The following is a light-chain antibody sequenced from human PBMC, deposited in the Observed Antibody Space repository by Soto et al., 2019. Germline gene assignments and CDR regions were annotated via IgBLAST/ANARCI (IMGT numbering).Light chain of an antibody. Sequence: DIQMTQSPSTLSASVGDRVTITCRASQTVNKWLAWYQQKPGKPPNLLISKASNLESGVPSRFSGSGSETQCTLTMSRLQPDDSATYYCQQYNHYSLLTSAGGTRVDIK. J-gene: IGKJ4*01. CDR3: QQYNHYSLLT. V-gene: IGKV1-5*03. CDR2: KAS. CDR1: QTVNKW.